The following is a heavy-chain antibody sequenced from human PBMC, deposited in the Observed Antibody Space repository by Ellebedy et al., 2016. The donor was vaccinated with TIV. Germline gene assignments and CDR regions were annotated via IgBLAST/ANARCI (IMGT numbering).Heavy chain of an antibody. D-gene: IGHD3-10*01. Sequence: PGGSLRLSCAASGFTFSSYGMHWVRQAPGKGLEWVAVIWYDGSNKYYADSVKGRFTISRDNSKNTLYLQMNSLRSEDTAVYYCARTMVSYYGMDVWGQGTTVTVSS. CDR2: IWYDGSNK. CDR1: GFTFSSYG. V-gene: IGHV3-33*08. CDR3: ARTMVSYYGMDV. J-gene: IGHJ6*02.